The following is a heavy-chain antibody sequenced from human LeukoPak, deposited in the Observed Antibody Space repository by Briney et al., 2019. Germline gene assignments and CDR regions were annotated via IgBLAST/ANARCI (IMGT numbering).Heavy chain of an antibody. CDR2: IYPGDSDT. CDR1: GYSFTTYW. D-gene: IGHD1-1*01. V-gene: IGHV5-51*01. J-gene: IGHJ4*02. CDR3: ARPGPTVRYFDY. Sequence: GESLKISCKGSGYSFTTYWIGWVRQMPGKGLELMGIIYPGDSDTRYSPSLQGQVSISADKSTSAAYLQWSSLKASDTAMYYCARPGPTVRYFDYWGQGTLVTVSS.